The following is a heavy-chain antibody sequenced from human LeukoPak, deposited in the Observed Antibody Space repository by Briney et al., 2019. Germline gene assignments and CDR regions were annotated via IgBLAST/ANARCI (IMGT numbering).Heavy chain of an antibody. J-gene: IGHJ4*02. CDR2: INPNSGGT. D-gene: IGHD3-10*01. Sequence: GASVKVCCKASGYTFTDYYMHWVRQAPGQGLEWMGWINPNSGGTNYAQKSQGRVTMTRDTSISTAYMELSRLRSDDTAVYYCARVYGDHYGSGVIDYWGQGTLVTVSS. V-gene: IGHV1-2*02. CDR1: GYTFTDYY. CDR3: ARVYGDHYGSGVIDY.